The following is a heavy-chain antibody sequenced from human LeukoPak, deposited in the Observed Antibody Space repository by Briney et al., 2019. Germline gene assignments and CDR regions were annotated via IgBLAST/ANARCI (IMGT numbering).Heavy chain of an antibody. CDR2: INPNSGGT. J-gene: IGHJ4*02. V-gene: IGHV1-2*02. CDR1: VYTFTDFY. CDR3: ARVAVLMLYGSSFYYFDY. Sequence: ASVRVSCKASVYTFTDFYIHWVRQAPGQGLEWMGWINPNSGGTNYAQKFQGRVTMTRDTSISTAYIELSRLRSDDTAVYSCARVAVLMLYGSSFYYFDYWGQGALVTVSS. D-gene: IGHD2-8*01.